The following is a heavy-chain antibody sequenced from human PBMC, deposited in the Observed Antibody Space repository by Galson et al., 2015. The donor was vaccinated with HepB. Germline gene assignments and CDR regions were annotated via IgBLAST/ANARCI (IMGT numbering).Heavy chain of an antibody. Sequence: SETLSLTCVVSGDSVSRNNWWTWVRQSPGKGLEWIGEIYHVGSTNYNPSLTNRLTIYLDKAKNQFSLNLTSVTAADTAVYFCGREGPTPVPSAIDYWGQGILVTVSS. J-gene: IGHJ4*02. CDR1: GDSVSRNNW. CDR2: IYHVGST. CDR3: GREGPTPVPSAIDY. V-gene: IGHV4-4*02. D-gene: IGHD2-2*01.